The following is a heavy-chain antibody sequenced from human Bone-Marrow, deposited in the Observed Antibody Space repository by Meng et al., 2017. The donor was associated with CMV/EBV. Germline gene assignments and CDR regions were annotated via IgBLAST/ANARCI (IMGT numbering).Heavy chain of an antibody. CDR2: INPSGGST. V-gene: IGHV1-46*01. Sequence: ASVKVSCKASGYTFTSYYMHWVRQAPGQGLEWMGIINPSGGSTSYAQKFQGRVTMTRDTSTSTVYMELSSLRSEDTAVYYCARGDGDFWSGYVLVYWGQGRLVTVSS. D-gene: IGHD3-3*01. J-gene: IGHJ4*02. CDR1: GYTFTSYY. CDR3: ARGDGDFWSGYVLVY.